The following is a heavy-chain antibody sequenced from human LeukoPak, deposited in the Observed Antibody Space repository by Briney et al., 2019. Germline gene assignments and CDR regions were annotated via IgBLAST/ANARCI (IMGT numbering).Heavy chain of an antibody. J-gene: IGHJ5*02. D-gene: IGHD3-22*01. CDR2: IYYSGST. V-gene: IGHV4-59*08. CDR3: ARHPSGYYDH. Sequence: PSETLSLTCTVSGGSISSYYWSWIRQPPGKGLEWIGYIYYSGSTNYNPSLKSRVTISVDTSKNQFSLKLSSVTAADTAVYSCARHPSGYYDHWGQGTLVTVSS. CDR1: GGSISSYY.